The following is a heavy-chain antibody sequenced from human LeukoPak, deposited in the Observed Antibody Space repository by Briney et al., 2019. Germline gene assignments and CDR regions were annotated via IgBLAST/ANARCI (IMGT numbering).Heavy chain of an antibody. CDR2: INHSGST. CDR3: ARGQNCSSTSCYSYYYYMDV. D-gene: IGHD2-2*01. Sequence: SETLSLTCAVYGGSFSGYYWSWIRQPPGKGLEWIGEINHSGSTNYNPSLKSRVTISVDTSKNQFSLKLSSVTAADTAVYYCARGQNCSSTSCYSYYYYMDVWGKGTTVTVSS. J-gene: IGHJ6*03. V-gene: IGHV4-34*01. CDR1: GGSFSGYY.